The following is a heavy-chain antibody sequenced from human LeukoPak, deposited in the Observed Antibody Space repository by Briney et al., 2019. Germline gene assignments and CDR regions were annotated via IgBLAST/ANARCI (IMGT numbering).Heavy chain of an antibody. Sequence: GGSLRLSCAASGFTFSSYAMSWVRQAPGKGLEWVSAISGSGGSTYYADSVKGRFTISRDNSKNTLYLQMNSLRAEDRAVYYCAKKEYDYVWGSYPGDYWGQGTLVTVSS. V-gene: IGHV3-23*01. CDR3: AKKEYDYVWGSYPGDY. CDR1: GFTFSSYA. D-gene: IGHD3-16*02. J-gene: IGHJ4*02. CDR2: ISGSGGST.